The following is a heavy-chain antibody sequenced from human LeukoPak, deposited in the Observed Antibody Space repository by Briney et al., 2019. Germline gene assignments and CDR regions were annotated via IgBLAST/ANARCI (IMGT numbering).Heavy chain of an antibody. J-gene: IGHJ4*02. CDR3: ARTGGYCSSTSCYQYYFDY. CDR2: INPNSGGT. CDR1: GYTFTGYY. Sequence: ASVKVSCKASGYTFTGYYMHWVRQAPGQGLEWMGWINPNSGGTNYAQKFQGRVTMTRDTSISTAYMELRRLRSDDTAVYYCARTGGYCSSTSCYQYYFDYWGQGTLVTVSS. D-gene: IGHD2-2*01. V-gene: IGHV1-2*02.